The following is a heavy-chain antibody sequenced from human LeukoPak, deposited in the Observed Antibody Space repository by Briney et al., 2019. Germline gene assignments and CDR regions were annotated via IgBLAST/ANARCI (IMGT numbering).Heavy chain of an antibody. D-gene: IGHD6-19*01. CDR2: IGGGGPTT. J-gene: IGHJ4*02. Sequence: GGSLRLSCAASGFTFSTYDVNWVRQAPAKGLEWVSTIGGGGPTTDYADSVKDRFTISRDNSKNTLYLQMNSLRAEDTAVYFCARGFLGGTDQYFDSWGQGTLVTVSS. V-gene: IGHV3-23*01. CDR3: ARGFLGGTDQYFDS. CDR1: GFTFSTYD.